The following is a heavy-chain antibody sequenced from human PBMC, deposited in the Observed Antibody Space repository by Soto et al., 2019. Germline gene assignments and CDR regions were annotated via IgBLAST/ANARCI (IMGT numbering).Heavy chain of an antibody. Sequence: SVKVSCKASGGTFSSYAISWVRQAPVQGLEWMGGIIPIFGTANYAQKFQGRVTITADESTSTAYMELNSLTAEDTAVYYCAREGVHNYTEYYFDYWGQGTLVTVSS. CDR1: GGTFSSYA. J-gene: IGHJ4*02. CDR3: AREGVHNYTEYYFDY. D-gene: IGHD3-10*01. CDR2: IIPIFGTA. V-gene: IGHV1-69*13.